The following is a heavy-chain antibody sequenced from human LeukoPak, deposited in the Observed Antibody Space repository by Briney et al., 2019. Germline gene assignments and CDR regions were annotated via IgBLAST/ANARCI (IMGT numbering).Heavy chain of an antibody. Sequence: GGSLRLSCAASGFTFSLYEMNWVRQAPGKGREWVSYISSSGSTIYYADSVKGRFSISRDNAKNSLSLQKNSLRAEDTAFYYCARVENSATRGFYFDYWGQGALVTVSS. CDR2: ISSSGSTI. J-gene: IGHJ4*02. CDR3: ARVENSATRGFYFDY. CDR1: GFTFSLYE. V-gene: IGHV3-48*03. D-gene: IGHD5-12*01.